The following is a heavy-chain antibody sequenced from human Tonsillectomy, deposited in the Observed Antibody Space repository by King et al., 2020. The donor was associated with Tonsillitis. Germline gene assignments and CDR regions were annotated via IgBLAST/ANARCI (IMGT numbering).Heavy chain of an antibody. J-gene: IGHJ4*02. CDR1: GFTVSNNY. CDR3: ARENPYEDFWSGYWDS. V-gene: IGHV3-53*04. CDR2: IYSGGST. Sequence: VQLVESGGGLVQPGGSLRLSCAASGFTVSNNYMSWVRQAPGKGLEWVSVIYSGGSTYYADSAKGRFTISRHNSKNTLYLQMKSLRPEDTAVYYCARENPYEDFWSGYWDSWGRGTLVTVSA. D-gene: IGHD3-3*01.